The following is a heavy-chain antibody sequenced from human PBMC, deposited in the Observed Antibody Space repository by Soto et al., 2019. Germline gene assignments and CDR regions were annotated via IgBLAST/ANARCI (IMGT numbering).Heavy chain of an antibody. D-gene: IGHD3-10*01. J-gene: IGHJ6*03. CDR1: GGTFSGYY. V-gene: IGHV4-34*01. CDR2: INHSGST. CDR3: ARGQGITIVRGVVRKPYYYMDV. Sequence: SETLSLTCAVYGGTFSGYYWSWIRQPPGKGLEWIGEINHSGSTNYNPSLKSRVTISVDTSKNQFSLKLSSVTAADTAVYYCARGQGITIVRGVVRKPYYYMDVWGKGTTVTVSS.